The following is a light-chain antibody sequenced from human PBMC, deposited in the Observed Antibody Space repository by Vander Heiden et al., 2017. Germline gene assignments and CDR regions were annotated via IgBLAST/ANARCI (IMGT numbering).Light chain of an antibody. J-gene: IGLJ1*01. CDR3: SSYTSSSHV. CDR1: SSDVGGYNY. Sequence: SALTQPASVSGPPGQSITISSTGTSSDVGGYNYVSWYQQHPGKAPKLMIYDVSNRPSGVSNRFSGSKSGNTASLTISGLQAEDEADYYCSSYTSSSHVFGTGTKVTVL. CDR2: DVS. V-gene: IGLV2-14*01.